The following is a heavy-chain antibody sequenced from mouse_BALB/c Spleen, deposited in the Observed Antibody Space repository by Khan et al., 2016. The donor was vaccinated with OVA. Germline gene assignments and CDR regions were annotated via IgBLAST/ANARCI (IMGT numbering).Heavy chain of an antibody. V-gene: IGHV5-6*01. D-gene: IGHD4-1*01. Sequence: EVELVESGGDLVKPGGSLKLSCAASGFTFSSYSISWVRQTPDKRLEWVASISSGGDYTYYPDSVKGRFTISRDNAKNTLYLQIGDLKSEDTAMYYCADHLTGSFAYGGQGTLVTVSA. J-gene: IGHJ3*01. CDR1: GFTFSSYS. CDR3: ADHLTGSFAY. CDR2: ISSGGDYT.